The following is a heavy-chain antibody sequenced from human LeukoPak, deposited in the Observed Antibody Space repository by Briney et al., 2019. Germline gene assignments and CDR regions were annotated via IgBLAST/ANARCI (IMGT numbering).Heavy chain of an antibody. J-gene: IGHJ4*02. CDR3: AREIVGATEGY. D-gene: IGHD1-26*01. CDR2: IYHSGST. Sequence: SENLSLTCTVSGYSISSGYYWGWIQQPPGKGLEWIGSIYHSGSTYYNPSLKSRVTISVDTSKNQFSLKLSSVTAADTAVYYCAREIVGATEGYWGQGTLVTVSS. CDR1: GYSISSGYY. V-gene: IGHV4-38-2*02.